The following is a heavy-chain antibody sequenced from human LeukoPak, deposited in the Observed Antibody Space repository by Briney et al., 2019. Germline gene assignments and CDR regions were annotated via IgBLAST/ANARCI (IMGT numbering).Heavy chain of an antibody. V-gene: IGHV3-21*01. CDR1: GFTFSSYS. CDR3: AKVPYGSGSYLVYYFDY. D-gene: IGHD3-10*01. Sequence: GGSLRLSCAASGFTFSSYSMNWVRQAPGKGLEWVSSISSSSSYIYYADSVKGRFTISRDNAKNSLYLQMNSLRAEDTAVYYCAKVPYGSGSYLVYYFDYWGQGTLVTVSS. J-gene: IGHJ4*02. CDR2: ISSSSSYI.